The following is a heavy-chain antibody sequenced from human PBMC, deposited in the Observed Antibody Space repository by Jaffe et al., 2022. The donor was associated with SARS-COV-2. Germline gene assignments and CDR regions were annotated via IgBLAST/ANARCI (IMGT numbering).Heavy chain of an antibody. CDR1: GYSITSGYH. CDR2: IYHTGRT. V-gene: IGHV4-38-2*02. D-gene: IGHD2-15*01. CDR3: VRQGYCNGMNCHNWFGP. Sequence: QVKLQESGPGLVKPSETLSLTCNVSGYSITSGYHWGWVRLPPGKGLEWIGLIYHTGRTYYTSSLPKSRVTISVDTSKNQLSLSLSSVTAADTAVYYCVRQGYCNGMNCHNWFGPWGQGILVTISS. J-gene: IGHJ5*02.